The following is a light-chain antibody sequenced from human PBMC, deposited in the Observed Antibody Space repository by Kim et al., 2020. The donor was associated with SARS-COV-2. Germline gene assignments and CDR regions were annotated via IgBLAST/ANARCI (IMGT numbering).Light chain of an antibody. CDR1: SLRSFY. V-gene: IGLV3-19*01. CDR2: GKN. Sequence: LGLTVRTTGKGDSLRSFYASRYQQKPGQAPVLVSYGKNNRPSGIPDRFSGSSSGNTASLTITGAQAEDEADYYCNSRDSFGNHLRVFGTGTKVTVL. J-gene: IGLJ1*01. CDR3: NSRDSFGNHLRV.